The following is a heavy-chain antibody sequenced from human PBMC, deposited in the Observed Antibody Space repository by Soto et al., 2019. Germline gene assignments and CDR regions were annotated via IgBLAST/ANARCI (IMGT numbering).Heavy chain of an antibody. CDR2: IYSGGST. CDR1: GFTVRRNY. Sequence: EVQLVESGGGLVQPGGSLRLSCAGSGFTVRRNYMSWVRQAPGKGLEWVSVIYSGGSTYYADSVKGRFTISRHNSKNTLYLQMNSLRADDTAVYYCAATILFIVRGVYSNWFDPWGQGTLVTVSS. V-gene: IGHV3-53*04. CDR3: AATILFIVRGVYSNWFDP. D-gene: IGHD3-10*01. J-gene: IGHJ5*02.